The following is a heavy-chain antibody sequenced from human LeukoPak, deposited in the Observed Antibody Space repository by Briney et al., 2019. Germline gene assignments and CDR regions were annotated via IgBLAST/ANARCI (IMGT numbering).Heavy chain of an antibody. Sequence: GESLKISCKGSGYSFTSYWIGWVRRMPGKGGEGMGIIYPGDSDTRFIPSFQGHVTISADTSISTPYLQWSSLKASHTAMYYCARHGFGLYCSGGSCYSPRRWFDPWGQGTLVTVSS. CDR1: GYSFTSYW. D-gene: IGHD2-15*01. J-gene: IGHJ5*02. CDR2: IYPGDSDT. CDR3: ARHGFGLYCSGGSCYSPRRWFDP. V-gene: IGHV5-51*01.